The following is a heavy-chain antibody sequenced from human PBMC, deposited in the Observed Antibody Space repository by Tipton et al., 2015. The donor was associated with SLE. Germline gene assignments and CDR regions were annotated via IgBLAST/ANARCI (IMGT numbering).Heavy chain of an antibody. J-gene: IGHJ4*02. D-gene: IGHD1-7*01. CDR2: INHSGTT. V-gene: IGHV4-59*11. Sequence: TLSLTCTVSGGSISSLYWSWIRQPPGKGLEWIGEINHSGTTNYNPSLKGRVTISVDKTKNQFFLKVSSVTAADTAVYYCARDRVQNWNYVRYFEYWGQGTLVTVSS. CDR1: GGSISSLY. CDR3: ARDRVQNWNYVRYFEY.